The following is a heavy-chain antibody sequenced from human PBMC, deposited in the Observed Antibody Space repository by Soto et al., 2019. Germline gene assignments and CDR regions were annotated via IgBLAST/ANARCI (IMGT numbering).Heavy chain of an antibody. J-gene: IGHJ6*02. V-gene: IGHV4-31*03. Sequence: QVQLQESGPGLVKPSQTLSLTCTVSGGSISSGGYYWSWIRQHPGKGLEWIGYIYYSGSTYYNPSLKSRVTISVDTSKNQFSLKLSSVTASDTAVYYCARRAARLYVSDGRRDGGFGLDVWGQGTTVTVSS. CDR3: ARRAARLYVSDGRRDGGFGLDV. CDR1: GGSISSGGYY. CDR2: IYYSGST. D-gene: IGHD6-6*01.